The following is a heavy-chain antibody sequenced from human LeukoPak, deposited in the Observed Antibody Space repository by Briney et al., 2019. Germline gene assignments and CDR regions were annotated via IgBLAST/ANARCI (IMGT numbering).Heavy chain of an antibody. J-gene: IGHJ5*02. Sequence: SQTLSLTCTVSGGSINSGGYYWRWIRQHPGKGLEWIGYIYYSGSTYYNPSLRSRATISLDTSKNQFSLKLSSVTAADTAVYNCARDIVVVPTATTGGGDWFDPWGQGTLVTVSS. CDR3: ARDIVVVPTATTGGGDWFDP. CDR1: GGSINSGGYY. D-gene: IGHD2-2*01. V-gene: IGHV4-31*03. CDR2: IYYSGST.